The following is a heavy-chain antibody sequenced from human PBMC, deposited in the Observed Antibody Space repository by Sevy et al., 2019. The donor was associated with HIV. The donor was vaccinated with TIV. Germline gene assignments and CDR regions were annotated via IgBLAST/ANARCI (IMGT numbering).Heavy chain of an antibody. CDR3: ARAADTAMVTEQYFQH. CDR1: GFTFSSYS. Sequence: GGSLRLSCAASGFTFSSYSMNWVRQAPGKGLEWVSSISSSSSYIYYADSVKGRFTISRDNAKNSLYLQMNSLRAEDTAVYYCARAADTAMVTEQYFQHWGQGTLVTVSS. CDR2: ISSSSSYI. J-gene: IGHJ1*01. D-gene: IGHD5-18*01. V-gene: IGHV3-21*01.